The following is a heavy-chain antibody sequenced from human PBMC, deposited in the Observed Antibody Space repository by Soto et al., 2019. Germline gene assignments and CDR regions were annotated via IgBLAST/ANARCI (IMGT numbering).Heavy chain of an antibody. V-gene: IGHV1-18*01. D-gene: IGHD4-17*01. J-gene: IGHJ1*01. CDR2: ISAYNGNT. CDR1: GYTFTSYG. Sequence: QVQLVQSGAEVKKPGASVKVCCKASGYTFTSYGISWVRQAPGQGLEWMGWISAYNGNTNYEQKLQGRVTMTTDTYTSTAYLERRNLSSEQTAGYYCARVYGDFRPYLNWGQGSLVSVS. CDR3: ARVYGDFRPYLN.